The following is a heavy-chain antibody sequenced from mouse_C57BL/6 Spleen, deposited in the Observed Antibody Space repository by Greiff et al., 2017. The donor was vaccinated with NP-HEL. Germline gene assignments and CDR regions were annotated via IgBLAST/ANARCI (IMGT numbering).Heavy chain of an antibody. J-gene: IGHJ4*01. Sequence: QVQLQQSGPGLVQPSQSLSITCTVSGFSLTSYGVHWVRQSPGKGLEWLGVIWSGGSTDYNAAFISRLSISKDNSKSQVFFKMNSLQADDTSIYFCARKSGDGYYVNYAMYYWGQGTSVTVSS. CDR3: ARKSGDGYYVNYAMYY. CDR2: IWSGGST. CDR1: GFSLTSYG. V-gene: IGHV2-2*01. D-gene: IGHD2-3*01.